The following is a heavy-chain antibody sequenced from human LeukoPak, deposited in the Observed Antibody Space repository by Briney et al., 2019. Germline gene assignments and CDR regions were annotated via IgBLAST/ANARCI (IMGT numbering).Heavy chain of an antibody. V-gene: IGHV2-70*11. CDR3: ARSRLVGATAGGLDY. J-gene: IGHJ4*02. Sequence: ESGPTLVNPTQTLTLTCNFSGFSLSTSGMCVSWIRQPPGKALEWLARIDWDDDKYYSTSLKTRLTISKDTSKNQVVLTMTNMDPVDTATYYCARSRLVGATAGGLDYWGQGTLVTVSS. CDR2: IDWDDDK. D-gene: IGHD1-26*01. CDR1: GFSLSTSGMC.